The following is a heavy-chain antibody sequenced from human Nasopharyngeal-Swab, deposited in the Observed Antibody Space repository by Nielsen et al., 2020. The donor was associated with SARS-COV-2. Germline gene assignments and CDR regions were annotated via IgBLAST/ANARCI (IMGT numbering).Heavy chain of an antibody. V-gene: IGHV3-9*01. CDR2: ISWNSGSI. J-gene: IGHJ5*02. CDR3: ARDYYDSSGYYNNWFDP. D-gene: IGHD3-22*01. Sequence: SLKISCAASGFTFDDYAMHWVRQAPGKGLEWVSGISWNSGSIGYADSVKGRFTISRDNAKNSLYLQMNSLRAEDTALYYCARDYYDSSGYYNNWFDPWGQGTLVTVSS. CDR1: GFTFDDYA.